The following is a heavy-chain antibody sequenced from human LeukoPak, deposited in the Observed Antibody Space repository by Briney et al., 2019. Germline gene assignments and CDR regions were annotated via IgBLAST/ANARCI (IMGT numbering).Heavy chain of an antibody. D-gene: IGHD3-10*01. CDR3: AKARIWFRESPDY. J-gene: IGHJ4*02. V-gene: IGHV3-23*01. CDR2: ISGSGGST. CDR1: GFTFSSYG. Sequence: SGGSLRLSCAASGFTFSSYGMSWVRQAPGKGREWVSAISGSGGSTYYADSVKGRFTISRDNSKNTLYLQMNSLRAEDTAVYYCAKARIWFRESPDYWGQGTLVTVSS.